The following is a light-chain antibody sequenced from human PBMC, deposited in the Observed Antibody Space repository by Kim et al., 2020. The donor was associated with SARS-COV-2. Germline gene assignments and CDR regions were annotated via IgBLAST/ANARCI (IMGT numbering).Light chain of an antibody. Sequence: RVTISCSGSSSNIGSKAVNWYQQLPGTAPKLLIYSNNQRPSGVPDRFSGSKSDTSASLAISGLQSEDEADYYCAAWDDSLSGFVVFGGGTQLTVL. CDR3: AAWDDSLSGFVV. CDR1: SSNIGSKA. J-gene: IGLJ2*01. V-gene: IGLV1-44*01. CDR2: SNN.